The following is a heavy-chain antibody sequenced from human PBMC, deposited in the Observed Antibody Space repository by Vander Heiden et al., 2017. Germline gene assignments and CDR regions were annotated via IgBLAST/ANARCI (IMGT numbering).Heavy chain of an antibody. CDR3: AKEGLGAYNYGRYIHYLDS. J-gene: IGHJ4*02. Sequence: EVLLAESGGVVVQPGGSLRLSCAAPGFTFDDYTLHWVRQGPGKGLEWVSLVSWNGGRTSYLESVKGRFTISRDNSRNSLYLQMNSLRIEERGLYYCAKEGLGAYNYGRYIHYLDSCGQVTLVTVSS. D-gene: IGHD5-18*01. CDR2: VSWNGGRT. CDR1: GFTFDDYT. V-gene: IGHV3-43*01.